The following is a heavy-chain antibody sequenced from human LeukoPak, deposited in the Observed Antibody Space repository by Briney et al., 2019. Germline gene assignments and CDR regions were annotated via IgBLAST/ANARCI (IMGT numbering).Heavy chain of an antibody. J-gene: IGHJ4*02. CDR3: ARGKPETVFDN. CDR2: INHSGST. CDR1: GGSFSGHC. V-gene: IGHV4-34*01. Sequence: SETLSLTCTVPGGSFSGHCWSWIRQPPGKGLEWVREINHSGSTNYNTSLKRRVTISVDTSKEQSSLNLTSVTAADTAVYYCARGKPETVFDNWGQGTLVTVSS. D-gene: IGHD2-21*02.